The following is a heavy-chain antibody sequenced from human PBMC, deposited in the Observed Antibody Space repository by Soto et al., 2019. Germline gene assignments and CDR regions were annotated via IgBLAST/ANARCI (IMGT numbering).Heavy chain of an antibody. CDR3: ARGAGEVTKDWFHP. CDR2: IYYSGST. D-gene: IGHD2-8*01. Sequence: PSETLSLTGTVYGGCVSRGRYGCTGIRQPTGKGLKCIGYIYYSGSTNYSPSLNTRVTISVDTSKNQFSMKLSSVTAADTAVYYCARGAGEVTKDWFHPWGQGTLVTVSS. CDR1: GGCVSRGRYG. J-gene: IGHJ5*02. V-gene: IGHV4-61*01.